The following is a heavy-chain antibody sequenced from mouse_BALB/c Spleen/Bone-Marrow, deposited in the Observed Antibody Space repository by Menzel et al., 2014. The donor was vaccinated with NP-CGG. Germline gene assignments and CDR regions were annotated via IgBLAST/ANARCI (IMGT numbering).Heavy chain of an antibody. D-gene: IGHD2-10*02. CDR2: IYPGNVNT. V-gene: IGHV1S56*01. CDR1: GYTFTSYY. Sequence: QVQLQQSGPELVKPGASVRISCKASGYTFTSYYIHWVKQRPGQGLEWIGWIYPGNVNTKYNEKFKGKATLTADKSSSTAYMQLSSLTSEDSAVYSCAREGYGTGGFAYWGQGTLVTVSA. J-gene: IGHJ3*01. CDR3: AREGYGTGGFAY.